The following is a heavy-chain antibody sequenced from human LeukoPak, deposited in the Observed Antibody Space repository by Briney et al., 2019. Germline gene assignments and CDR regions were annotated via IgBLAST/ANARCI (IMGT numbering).Heavy chain of an antibody. CDR3: AKDLIAAAGSGFDY. J-gene: IGHJ4*02. CDR2: ISWTSGSI. Sequence: GGSLRLSCAASGFTFDDYAMHWVRQAPGKGLEWVSGISWTSGSIGYADSVKGRFTISRDNAKNSLYLQMNSLRAEDTALYYCAKDLIAAAGSGFDYWGQGTLVTVSS. CDR1: GFTFDDYA. D-gene: IGHD6-13*01. V-gene: IGHV3-9*01.